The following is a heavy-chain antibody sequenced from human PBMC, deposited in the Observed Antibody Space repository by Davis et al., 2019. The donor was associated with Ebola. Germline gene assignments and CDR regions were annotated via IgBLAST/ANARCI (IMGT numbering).Heavy chain of an antibody. J-gene: IGHJ4*02. D-gene: IGHD1-1*01. Sequence: PSETLSLTCTVSDDSISGHYWSWVRQSPGQGLEWFGEINHRGDTDYNPTLRARASISIDPSRLQFSLRLASVTASDTAVYYCASLHQIRGRTCFDSWGQGNPVVVSS. CDR3: ASLHQIRGRTCFDS. CDR1: DDSISGHY. V-gene: IGHV4-34*01. CDR2: INHRGDT.